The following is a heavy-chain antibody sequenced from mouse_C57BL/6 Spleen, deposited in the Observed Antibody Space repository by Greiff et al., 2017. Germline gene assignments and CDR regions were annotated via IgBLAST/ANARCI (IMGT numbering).Heavy chain of an antibody. CDR3: ARTTVVEGDY. CDR2: ISSGSSTI. V-gene: IGHV5-17*01. Sequence: EVMLVESGGGLVKPGGSLKLSCAASGFTFSDYGMHWVRQAPEKGLEWVAYISSGSSTIYYADTVKGRFTISRDNAKNTLFLQMTSLRSEDTAIYYCARTTVVEGDYWGQGTTLTVSS. CDR1: GFTFSDYG. J-gene: IGHJ2*01. D-gene: IGHD1-1*01.